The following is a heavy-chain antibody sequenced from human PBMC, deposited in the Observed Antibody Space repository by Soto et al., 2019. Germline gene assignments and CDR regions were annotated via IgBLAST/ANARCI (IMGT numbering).Heavy chain of an antibody. Sequence: EVQLVESGGGLVKPGGSLRLSCAASGFTFNTYSMDWVRQAPGKGLEWVSSITPNGESIVYTDSVKGRFTISRDNAKNSLYLLMNSLTVEDTAVYYCARHRYGGFDWFDYWGQGTLVTVSS. CDR2: ITPNGESI. CDR3: ARHRYGGFDWFDY. V-gene: IGHV3-21*01. D-gene: IGHD5-12*01. J-gene: IGHJ4*02. CDR1: GFTFNTYS.